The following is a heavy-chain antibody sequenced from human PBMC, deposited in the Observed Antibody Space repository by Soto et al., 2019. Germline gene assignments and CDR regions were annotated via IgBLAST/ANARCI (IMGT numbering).Heavy chain of an antibody. J-gene: IGHJ5*02. CDR2: IYYSGST. CDR3: ARGPPCDP. CDR1: GGSISSYY. V-gene: IGHV4-59*12. Sequence: SETLSLTCTVSGGSISSYYWSWIRQPPGKGLEWIGYIYYSGSTYYNPSLKSRVTISVDTSKNQFSLKLSSVTAADTAVYYCARGPPCDPWGQGTLVTVSS.